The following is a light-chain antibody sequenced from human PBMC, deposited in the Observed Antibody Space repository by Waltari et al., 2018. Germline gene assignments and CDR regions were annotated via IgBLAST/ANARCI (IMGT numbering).Light chain of an antibody. CDR2: RTS. CDR3: QHGYVTPYT. Sequence: DIQMTQSPSSLSASVGDRVTITCQASQDISHNLAWYQQKAGEVPKLLIYRTSILQNGVPSRFSGSGSWTDFTLTISSLQPDDFATYYCQHGYVTPYTFGQGTKVETK. CDR1: QDISHN. J-gene: IGKJ2*01. V-gene: IGKV1-16*01.